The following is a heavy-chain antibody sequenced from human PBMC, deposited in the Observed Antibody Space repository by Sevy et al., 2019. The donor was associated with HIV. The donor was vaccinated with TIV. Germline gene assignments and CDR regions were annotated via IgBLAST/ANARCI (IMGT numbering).Heavy chain of an antibody. CDR1: RFSFNGYG. D-gene: IGHD2-8*02. CDR2: IRYDGSNK. J-gene: IGHJ5*02. V-gene: IGHV3-30*02. Sequence: GGSLRLSCAASRFSFNGYGMHWVRQAPGKGLEWVAFIRYDGSNKYYADSVKGRFTISRDDSKNTLYLQMNSLRAEDTALYYCAVDTPAFCTGGVCFNWFDPWGQGTLVTVSS. CDR3: AVDTPAFCTGGVCFNWFDP.